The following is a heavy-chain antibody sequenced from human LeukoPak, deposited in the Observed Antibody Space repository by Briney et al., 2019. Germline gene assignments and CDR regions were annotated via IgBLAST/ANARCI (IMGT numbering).Heavy chain of an antibody. CDR2: IYYTGTT. CDR3: ASRKLGNDY. V-gene: IGHV4-59*02. J-gene: IGHJ4*02. Sequence: SETLSLTCTVSGGSVSDYYWSWIRQSPGKGLEWIGYIYYTGTTSYNPSLKSRVTISAETSKNQFSLNLISVTAADTAVYYCASRKLGNDYWGQGTLVTASS. D-gene: IGHD7-27*01. CDR1: GGSVSDYY.